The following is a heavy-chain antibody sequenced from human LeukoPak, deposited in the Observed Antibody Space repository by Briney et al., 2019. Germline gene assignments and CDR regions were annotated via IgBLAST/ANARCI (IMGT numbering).Heavy chain of an antibody. Sequence: GGSLRLSCAASGFTFSSYAMHWVRQAPGKGLEWVAVMSYDGTSEYYADSVRGRFTISRDHSQDMLHLQMNSLRDEDTALYYCVRDRRDGKNLAYHFDFWGQGTLVTVSS. CDR2: MSYDGTSE. CDR3: VRDRRDGKNLAYHFDF. J-gene: IGHJ4*02. D-gene: IGHD5-24*01. V-gene: IGHV3-30-3*01. CDR1: GFTFSSYA.